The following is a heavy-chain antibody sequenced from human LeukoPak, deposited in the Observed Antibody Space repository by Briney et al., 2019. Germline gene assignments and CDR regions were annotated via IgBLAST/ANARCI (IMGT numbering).Heavy chain of an antibody. CDR2: IYYSGST. J-gene: IGHJ4*02. D-gene: IGHD3-9*01. CDR1: GGSISSYY. CDR3: ARRRRYFDWSPGGYFDY. Sequence: SETLSLTCTVAGGSISSYYWSWIRQPPGKGLEWIGYIYYSGSTNYNPSLKSRVTISVDTSKNQFSLKLSSVTAADTAVYYCARRRRYFDWSPGGYFDYWGQGTLVTVSS. V-gene: IGHV4-59*08.